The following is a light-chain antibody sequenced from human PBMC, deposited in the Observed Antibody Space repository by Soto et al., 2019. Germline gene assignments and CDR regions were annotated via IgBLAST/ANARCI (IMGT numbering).Light chain of an antibody. CDR2: DAS. Sequence: VLAPSAATVSLSPGERATLSCGASQSVSSYLAWYQQKPGQAPRLFIYDASSRATGIPARFSGSGSGTDFTLTISSLEPEDFAVYYCQQRSKWPIPFAQGRRL. J-gene: IGKJ5*01. V-gene: IGKV3-11*01. CDR1: QSVSSY. CDR3: QQRSKWPIP.